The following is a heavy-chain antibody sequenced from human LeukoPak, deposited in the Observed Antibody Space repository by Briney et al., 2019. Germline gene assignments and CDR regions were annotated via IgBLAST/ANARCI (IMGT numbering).Heavy chain of an antibody. Sequence: PSETLSLTCTVSSGSISTSNYYWGWVRQPPGKALEWIGYIYYSGSTNYNPSLKSRVTISVDTSKNQFSLKLSSVTAADTAVYYCAREEYSYGYYFDYWGQGTLVTASS. D-gene: IGHD5-18*01. V-gene: IGHV4-61*01. CDR3: AREEYSYGYYFDY. CDR1: SGSISTSNYY. J-gene: IGHJ4*02. CDR2: IYYSGST.